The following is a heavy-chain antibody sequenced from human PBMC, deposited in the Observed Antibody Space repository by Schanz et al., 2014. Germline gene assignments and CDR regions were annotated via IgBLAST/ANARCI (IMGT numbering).Heavy chain of an antibody. V-gene: IGHV3-23*04. Sequence: EVQLVESGGGLVQPGGSLRLFCAASGFTFKNYAMTWVRQTPGTGLEWVSSINTYGDNTYYADSVKGRFTISRDNSENTLYLQMNSLRAEDTAVYYCANGVAGYYPNYYYTMDVWGQGTTVTVSS. CDR1: GFTFKNYA. J-gene: IGHJ6*02. CDR3: ANGVAGYYPNYYYTMDV. D-gene: IGHD3-22*01. CDR2: INTYGDNT.